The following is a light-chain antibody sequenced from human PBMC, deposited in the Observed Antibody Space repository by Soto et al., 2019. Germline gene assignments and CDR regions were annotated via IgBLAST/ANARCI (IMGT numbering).Light chain of an antibody. Sequence: DIQMTQSPSTLSGSVGDRVSITCRASQTSSSWLAWYQQKPGKAPKXXIYKASTLKSGVPSRFSGSRSGTEVTITISSLQPDDGETYDGQHYNSYSEAFGQGTKVDIK. V-gene: IGKV1-5*03. CDR3: QHYNSYSEA. CDR2: KAS. CDR1: QTSSSW. J-gene: IGKJ1*01.